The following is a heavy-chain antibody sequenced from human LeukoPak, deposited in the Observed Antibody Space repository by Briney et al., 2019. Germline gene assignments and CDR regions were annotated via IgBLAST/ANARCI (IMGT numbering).Heavy chain of an antibody. J-gene: IGHJ4*02. V-gene: IGHV3-33*01. Sequence: GGSLRLSCAASGFTFSSYGMHWVRQAPGKGLEWVAVIWYDGSNKYYADSVKGRFTISRDNSKNTLYLQMNSLRAEDTAVYYCARAYSSSSGRGFDSWGQGTLVTVSS. D-gene: IGHD6-6*01. CDR2: IWYDGSNK. CDR3: ARAYSSSSGRGFDS. CDR1: GFTFSSYG.